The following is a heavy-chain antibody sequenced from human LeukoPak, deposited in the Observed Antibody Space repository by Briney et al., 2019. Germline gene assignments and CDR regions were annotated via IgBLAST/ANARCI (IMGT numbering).Heavy chain of an antibody. D-gene: IGHD2/OR15-2a*01. CDR3: ARGYFFGYYYTDV. J-gene: IGHJ6*03. CDR2: INHSGST. Sequence: SETLSLTCAVYGGSFSGYYWSWIRQPPGKGLEWIGEINHSGSTNYNPSLKSRVTISVDTSKNQFSLKLSSVTAADTAVYYCARGYFFGYYYTDVWGKGTTVTVSS. V-gene: IGHV4-34*01. CDR1: GGSFSGYY.